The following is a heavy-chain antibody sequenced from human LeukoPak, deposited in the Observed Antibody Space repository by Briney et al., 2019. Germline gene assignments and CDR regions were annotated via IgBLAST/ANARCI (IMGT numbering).Heavy chain of an antibody. CDR3: AARWGNVDTAMGPY. J-gene: IGHJ4*02. CDR1: GASVSSGSYY. CDR2: IYYSGST. V-gene: IGHV4-61*01. Sequence: PSETLSLTCNVSGASVSSGSYYWSWIRQPPGKGLEWIGYIYYSGSTNYNPSLKSRVTISVDTSKNQFSLKLSSVTAADTAVYYCAARWGNVDTAMGPYWGQGTLVTVSS. D-gene: IGHD5-18*01.